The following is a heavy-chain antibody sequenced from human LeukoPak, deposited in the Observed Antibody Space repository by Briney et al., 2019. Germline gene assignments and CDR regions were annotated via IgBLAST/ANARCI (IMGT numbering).Heavy chain of an antibody. J-gene: IGHJ5*02. CDR2: IYYSGST. D-gene: IGHD3-10*01. CDR1: GGSISSSSDY. CDR3: ARVRGVIIPPNWFDP. V-gene: IGHV4-39*01. Sequence: PSETLSLTCTVSGGSISSSSDYWGWIRQPPGKGLEWIGSIYYSGSTYYNPSLKSRVTISVDTSKNQFSLKLSSVTAADTAVYYCARVRGVIIPPNWFDPWGQGTLVTVSS.